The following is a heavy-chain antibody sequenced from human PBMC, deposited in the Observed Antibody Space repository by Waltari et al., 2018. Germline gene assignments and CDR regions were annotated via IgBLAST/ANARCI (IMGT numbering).Heavy chain of an antibody. V-gene: IGHV1-2*06. Sequence: QVQLVQRGAEVKKPGASVKVSCKASGYTFTGYYIHWVRQAPGQGLEWMGRNNPNSGGTNYAQKFQGRVTMTRDTAINTAYMELSRLRPDDTAVYYCAKGQEHYYDNSGSFVSWGQGTLVTVSS. D-gene: IGHD3-22*01. CDR2: NNPNSGGT. J-gene: IGHJ5*01. CDR3: AKGQEHYYDNSGSFVS. CDR1: GYTFTGYY.